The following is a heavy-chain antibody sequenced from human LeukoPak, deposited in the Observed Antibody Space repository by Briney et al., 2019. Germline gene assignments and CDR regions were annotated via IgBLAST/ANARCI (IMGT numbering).Heavy chain of an antibody. CDR2: ISGSGGST. Sequence: GGSLRLSCAASGFTFSSYAMSWVRQAPGKGLEWVSAISGSGGSTYYADSVKGRFTISRDNSKNTLYLQVNSLRAEDTAVYYCAKSRSRYYDSSGYYQDYWGQGTLVTVSS. V-gene: IGHV3-23*01. J-gene: IGHJ4*02. CDR1: GFTFSSYA. D-gene: IGHD3-22*01. CDR3: AKSRSRYYDSSGYYQDY.